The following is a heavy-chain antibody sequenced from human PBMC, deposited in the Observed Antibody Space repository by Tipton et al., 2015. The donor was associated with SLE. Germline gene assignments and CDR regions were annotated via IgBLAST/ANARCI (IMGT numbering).Heavy chain of an antibody. J-gene: IGHJ3*02. D-gene: IGHD6-25*01. CDR1: GGSISSYY. CDR3: ARRGGDAFDI. V-gene: IGHV4-59*07. Sequence: TLSLTCTASGGSISSYYWSWIRQPPGKGLEWIGYNYYSGSTNYNPSLKSRVTISVDTSKNQFSLKLSSVTAADTAVYYCARRGGDAFDIWGQGTMVTVSS. CDR2: NYYSGST.